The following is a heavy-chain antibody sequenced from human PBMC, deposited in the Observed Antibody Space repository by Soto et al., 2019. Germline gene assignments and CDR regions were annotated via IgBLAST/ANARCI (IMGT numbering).Heavy chain of an antibody. V-gene: IGHV3-72*01. CDR2: TRNKANSYTT. CDR1: GFTFSDHY. D-gene: IGHD1-26*01. J-gene: IGHJ4*02. CDR3: ASAGVGATRY. Sequence: EVQLVESGGGLVQPGGSLRLSCAASGFTFSDHYMDWVRQAPGKGLEWVGRTRNKANSYTTEYAAAVKGRFTISRDDSKNSLYLQMNSLKPEDTAVYYCASAGVGATRYWGQGTLVTVSS.